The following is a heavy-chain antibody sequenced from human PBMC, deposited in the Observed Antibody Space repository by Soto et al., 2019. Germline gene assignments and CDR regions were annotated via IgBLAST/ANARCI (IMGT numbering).Heavy chain of an antibody. CDR1: GGSISSGGYY. D-gene: IGHD2-2*01. J-gene: IGHJ5*02. CDR3: ARNPHIVVVPAAKTPIGWFDP. CDR2: IYYSGST. V-gene: IGHV4-31*03. Sequence: SETLSLTCTVSGGSISSGGYYWSWIRQHPGKGLEWIGYIYYSGSTHYNPSLKSRVTISVDTSKNQFSLKLSSVTAADTAVYYCARNPHIVVVPAAKTPIGWFDPWGQGTLVTVSS.